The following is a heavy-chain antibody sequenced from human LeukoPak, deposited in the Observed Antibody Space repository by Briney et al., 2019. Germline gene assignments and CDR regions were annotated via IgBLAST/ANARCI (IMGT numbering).Heavy chain of an antibody. D-gene: IGHD1-26*01. V-gene: IGHV3-53*01. Sequence: PGGSLRLSCAASGFSVSSNFMTWVRQARGKGLEWVSVIFSGGSTHYADSVKGRFTISRDNSKNTLYLQMNSLRAEDTAVYYCARGVRNSGSYYVDYWGQGTPVTVSS. CDR1: GFSVSSNF. CDR2: IFSGGST. J-gene: IGHJ4*02. CDR3: ARGVRNSGSYYVDY.